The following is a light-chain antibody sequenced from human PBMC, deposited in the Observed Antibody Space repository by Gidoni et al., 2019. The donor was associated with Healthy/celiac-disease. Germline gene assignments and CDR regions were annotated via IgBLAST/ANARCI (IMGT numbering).Light chain of an antibody. CDR2: DAS. V-gene: IGKV3-11*01. CDR1: QIVSSY. Sequence: EIVLTQSPATLSLTPWERPTLSCRASQIVSSYLPWYQQKPGQAPRLLIYDASNRDTGIPARFSGSGSGKDFTLPISSLEPEDFAVYYCQQRSNWPLTFGGGTKVEIK. J-gene: IGKJ4*01. CDR3: QQRSNWPLT.